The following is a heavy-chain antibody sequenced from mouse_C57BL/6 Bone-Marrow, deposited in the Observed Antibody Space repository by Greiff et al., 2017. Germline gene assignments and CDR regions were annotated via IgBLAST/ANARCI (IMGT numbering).Heavy chain of an antibody. CDR2: IDPETGGT. CDR3: TRSVYAMDY. Sequence: QVQLQQSGAELVRPGASVTLSCKASGYTFTDYEMHWVKQTPVHGLEWIGAIDPETGGTAYNQKFKGKAILTADKSSRTAYMELRSLTSEDSAVYYSTRSVYAMDYWGQGTSVTVSS. CDR1: GYTFTDYE. V-gene: IGHV1-15*01. J-gene: IGHJ4*01.